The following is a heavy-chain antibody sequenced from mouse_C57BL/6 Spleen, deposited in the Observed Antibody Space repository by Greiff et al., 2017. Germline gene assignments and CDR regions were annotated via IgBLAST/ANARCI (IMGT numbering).Heavy chain of an antibody. CDR2: IYPSDSET. V-gene: IGHV1-61*01. J-gene: IGHJ4*01. CDR3: AREGGSDAMDY. CDR1: GYTFTSYW. Sequence: QVQLQQPGAELVRPGSSVKLSCKASGYTFTSYWMDWVKQRPGQGLEWIGNIYPSDSETHYNQKFKDKATLTVDKSSSTAYMQLSSLTSEDSAVYYCAREGGSDAMDYWGQGTSVTVSS. D-gene: IGHD1-1*01.